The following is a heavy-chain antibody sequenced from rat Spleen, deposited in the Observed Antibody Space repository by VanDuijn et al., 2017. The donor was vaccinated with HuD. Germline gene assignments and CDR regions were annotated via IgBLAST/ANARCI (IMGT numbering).Heavy chain of an antibody. CDR2: ISPTGGST. J-gene: IGHJ2*01. CDR3: TRHDGKYGGYSDYFDY. V-gene: IGHV5-19*01. CDR1: GFTFSNYG. D-gene: IGHD1-11*01. Sequence: EVQLVQSGGGLVQPGRSLKLSCAASGFTFSNYGMHWIRQAPTKGLEWVASISPTGGSTNYRDSVKGRFTISRDNAKSTLYLQMNSLRSEDTATYYCTRHDGKYGGYSDYFDYWGQGVMVTVSS.